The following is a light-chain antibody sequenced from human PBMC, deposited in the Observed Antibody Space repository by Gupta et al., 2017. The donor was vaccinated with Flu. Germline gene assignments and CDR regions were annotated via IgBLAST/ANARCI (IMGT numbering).Light chain of an antibody. V-gene: IGKV1-39*01. CDR3: HQSDSTPNN. J-gene: IGKJ2*01. CDR2: AAF. CDR1: QSINIY. Sequence: DIQMTQSPSSLSASVGDRVTITCRASQSINIYLNWYQQKPGKAPNLLIYAAFNLQSGVPSRFSGSGSVTDFTLPISSLLPEHFATSYCHQSDSTPNNFGQGTKLEIK.